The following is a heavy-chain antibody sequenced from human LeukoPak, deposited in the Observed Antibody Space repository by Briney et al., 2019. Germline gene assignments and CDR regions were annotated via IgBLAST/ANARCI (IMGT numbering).Heavy chain of an antibody. D-gene: IGHD1-20*01. J-gene: IGHJ4*02. CDR1: GGSISSYY. CDR2: IYYSGST. V-gene: IGHV4-59*01. CDR3: ARAYNWNYFDY. Sequence: SETLSLICTVSGGSISSYYWSWIRQPPGKGLEWIGYIYYSGSTNYSPSLKSRVTISVDTSKNQFSLKLSSVTAADTAVYYCARAYNWNYFDYWGQGTLVTVSS.